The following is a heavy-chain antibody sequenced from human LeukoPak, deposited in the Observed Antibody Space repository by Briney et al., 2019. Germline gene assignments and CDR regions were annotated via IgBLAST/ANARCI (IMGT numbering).Heavy chain of an antibody. J-gene: IGHJ4*02. Sequence: SETLSLTCTVSGGSISSYYWSWIRQTPGKGLEWIGYILYSGTTTNYNPSLKSRVTISVDTSKNQFSLKLSSVTAADTAVYYCARVGDWNDLVYWGQGTLVTVSS. CDR1: GGSISSYY. V-gene: IGHV4-59*01. CDR2: ILYSGTTT. D-gene: IGHD1-1*01. CDR3: ARVGDWNDLVY.